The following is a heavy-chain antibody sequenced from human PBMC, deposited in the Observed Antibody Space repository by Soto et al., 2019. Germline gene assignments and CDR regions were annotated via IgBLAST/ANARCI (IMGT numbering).Heavy chain of an antibody. CDR2: VHYSGNT. J-gene: IGHJ6*04. V-gene: IGHV4-59*08. CDR3: ARHKDAGSDRGGMDV. Sequence: QVQLQESGPGLVKPSETLSLTCTVSGGSISNFYWTWIRQPPGKGLEWIGNVHYSGNTNYNPSLKSRVTTAVATAKHQLPLNLRSVTAADTAVYYCARHKDAGSDRGGMDVWGEGTTVTVSS. CDR1: GGSISNFY. D-gene: IGHD6-25*01.